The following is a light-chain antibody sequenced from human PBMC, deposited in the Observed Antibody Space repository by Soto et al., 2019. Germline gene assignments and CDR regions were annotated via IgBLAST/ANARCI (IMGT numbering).Light chain of an antibody. Sequence: EIVLTQSPGTLSLSPGERATLSCRASQSVTSSYLAWYQQKPGQAPRLLIYGASSRATGIPDRFSGSGSGTDLTLTISRLEPEDFAVYYCQQYGSSFTFGPGTKVDI. CDR2: GAS. J-gene: IGKJ3*01. CDR3: QQYGSSFT. V-gene: IGKV3-20*01. CDR1: QSVTSSY.